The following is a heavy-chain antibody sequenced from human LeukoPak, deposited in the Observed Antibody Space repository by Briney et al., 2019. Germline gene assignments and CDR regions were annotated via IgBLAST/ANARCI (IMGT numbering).Heavy chain of an antibody. D-gene: IGHD2-2*01. CDR3: AKGPLRGTAAAIDY. CDR1: GFTFNNYG. Sequence: GGSLRLSCAASGFTFNNYGMHWVRQAPGKGLEWVAVISYDGRNKHYPDSVKGRFTISRDISTDTLWLQMDSLRTEDTAVYYCAKGPLRGTAAAIDYWGQGTLVAVSS. V-gene: IGHV3-30*18. CDR2: ISYDGRNK. J-gene: IGHJ4*02.